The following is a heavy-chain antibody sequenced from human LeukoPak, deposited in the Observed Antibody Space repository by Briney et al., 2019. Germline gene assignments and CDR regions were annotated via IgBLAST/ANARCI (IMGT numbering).Heavy chain of an antibody. V-gene: IGHV1-2*02. CDR1: GYTFTNNY. D-gene: IGHD1-26*01. CDR3: ARDRPHTSMNAFDV. J-gene: IGHJ3*01. CDR2: INPNGGAT. Sequence: ASVKVSCKASGYTFTNNYIHWMRQAPGQGLEWMGWINPNGGATRFAQKFQGRVSMTRDTSITTANMDLSSLRSADTAVYYCARDRPHTSMNAFDVWGQGTLVTVSS.